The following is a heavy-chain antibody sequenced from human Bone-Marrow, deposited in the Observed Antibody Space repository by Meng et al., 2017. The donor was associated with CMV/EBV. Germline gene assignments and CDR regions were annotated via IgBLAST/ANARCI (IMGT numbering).Heavy chain of an antibody. CDR2: INQDASAK. Sequence: GESLKISCAASGFTFNNYWMSWVRQAPGKGLEWVANINQDASAKYYVDSVKGRFTISRDNAKNSLYLQMDSLRAEETAVYYCPRAGRYYYDTSGYYVPWGQGTLVTVS. J-gene: IGHJ4*02. CDR3: PRAGRYYYDTSGYYVP. V-gene: IGHV3-7*01. D-gene: IGHD3-22*01. CDR1: GFTFNNYW.